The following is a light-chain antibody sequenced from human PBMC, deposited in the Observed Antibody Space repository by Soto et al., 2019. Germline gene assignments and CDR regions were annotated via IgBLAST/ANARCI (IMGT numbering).Light chain of an antibody. CDR2: EVN. CDR1: NSDVGDYNY. J-gene: IGLJ1*01. Sequence: QSVLTQPASVSGSPGQSITISCTGANSDVGDYNYVSWYQHQPGKAPKLLIYEVNNRPSGVSDRFSGSKSGNVASLTISWLQAEEEADYYCSSYTSSSTYVFGTGTKVTVL. CDR3: SSYTSSSTYV. V-gene: IGLV2-14*01.